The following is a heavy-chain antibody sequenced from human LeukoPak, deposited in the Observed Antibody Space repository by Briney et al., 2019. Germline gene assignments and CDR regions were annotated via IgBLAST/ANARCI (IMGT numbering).Heavy chain of an antibody. CDR3: AKDRGLYSSTRWYYFDY. CDR2: ISYDGSNK. V-gene: IGHV3-30*18. J-gene: IGHJ4*02. Sequence: GRSLRLSCAASGFTFSSYGMHWVRQAPGKGLEWVAVISYDGSNKYYADSVKGRFTISRDNSKNTLYLQMNSVRAEDTAVYCCAKDRGLYSSTRWYYFDYWGQGTLVPVSS. CDR1: GFTFSSYG. D-gene: IGHD2-2*02.